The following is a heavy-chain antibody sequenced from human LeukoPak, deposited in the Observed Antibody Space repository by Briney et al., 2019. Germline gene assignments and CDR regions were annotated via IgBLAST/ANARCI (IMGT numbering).Heavy chain of an antibody. V-gene: IGHV3-53*01. Sequence: GGSLAVSCAASGVTFSSYWMHWVRQAPGKGLEWVSVIYSGGSTYYADSVKGRFTISRDNSKNTLYLQMNSLRAEDTAVYYCTRNWGSDNWFDPWGQGTLVTVSS. CDR2: IYSGGST. CDR1: GVTFSSYW. J-gene: IGHJ5*02. D-gene: IGHD7-27*01. CDR3: TRNWGSDNWFDP.